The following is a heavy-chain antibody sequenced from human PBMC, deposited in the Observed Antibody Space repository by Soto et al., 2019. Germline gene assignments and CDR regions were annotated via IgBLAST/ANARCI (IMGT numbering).Heavy chain of an antibody. CDR1: GFTFSSYA. CDR2: ISGSGGST. CDR3: AKVRGSSSWFDT. V-gene: IGHV3-23*01. D-gene: IGHD6-13*01. J-gene: IGHJ5*02. Sequence: GGSLRLSCAASGFTFSSYAMCWVRQAPGKGLEWVSAISGSGGSTYYADSVKGRFTISRDNPKNTLYLQMNSLRAEDTAVYYCAKVRGSSSWFDTWGQGTLVTVSS.